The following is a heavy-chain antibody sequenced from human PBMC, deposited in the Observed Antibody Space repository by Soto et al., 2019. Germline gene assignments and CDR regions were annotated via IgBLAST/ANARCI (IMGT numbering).Heavy chain of an antibody. J-gene: IGHJ6*02. V-gene: IGHV4-34*01. CDR1: GGSFSGYY. D-gene: IGHD2-15*01. CDR3: ARGGIVVVVAATPGGMDV. Sequence: QVQLQQWGAGLLKPSETLSLTCAVYGGSFSGYYWSWIRQPPGKGLEWIGEINHSGSTNYDPSLKSRFTISVDTSKNQFSLKLSSVTAADTTVYYCARGGIVVVVAATPGGMDVWGQGTTVTVSS. CDR2: INHSGST.